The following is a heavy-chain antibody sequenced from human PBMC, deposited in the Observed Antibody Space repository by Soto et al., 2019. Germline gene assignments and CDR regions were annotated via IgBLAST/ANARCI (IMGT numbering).Heavy chain of an antibody. J-gene: IGHJ6*02. CDR2: INSDGRST. CDR3: ARGGRYRENYYFGMDV. V-gene: IGHV3-74*01. Sequence: PGGSLRLSCAASGFTLSNFWMHWVRQAPGKGLEWVSRINSDGRSTSYVDSVKGRFTISRDNANNTLYLEMNSLRAEDTAVYFCARGGRYRENYYFGMDVWGQGTTVTVS. CDR1: GFTLSNFW. D-gene: IGHD1-26*01.